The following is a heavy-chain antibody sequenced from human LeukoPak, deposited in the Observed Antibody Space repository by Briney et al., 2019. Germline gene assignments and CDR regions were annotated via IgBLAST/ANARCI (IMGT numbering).Heavy chain of an antibody. D-gene: IGHD2-2*02. CDR2: ISSSSSYI. Sequence: GGSLRLSCAASGFTFSSYSMNWVRQAPGKGLEWVSSISSSSSYIYYADSVKGRFTISRDNAKNSLYLQMSSLRAEDTAVYYCARSSPHCSSTSCYNDAFDIWGQGTMVTVSS. J-gene: IGHJ3*02. CDR1: GFTFSSYS. V-gene: IGHV3-21*01. CDR3: ARSSPHCSSTSCYNDAFDI.